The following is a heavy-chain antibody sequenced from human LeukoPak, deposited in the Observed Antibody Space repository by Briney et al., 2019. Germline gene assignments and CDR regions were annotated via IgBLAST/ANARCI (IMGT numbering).Heavy chain of an antibody. J-gene: IGHJ6*02. V-gene: IGHV1-18*01. D-gene: IGHD6-13*01. CDR3: ARDRSSSWYGAYYYYGMDV. CDR1: GYTFTSYG. CDR2: ISAYNGNT. Sequence: ASVKVSCKASGYTFTSYGISWVRQAPGQGLEWTGWISAYNGNTNYAQKLQGRVTMTTDTSTSTAYMELRSLRSDDTAVYYCARDRSSSWYGAYYYYGMDVWGQGTTVTVSS.